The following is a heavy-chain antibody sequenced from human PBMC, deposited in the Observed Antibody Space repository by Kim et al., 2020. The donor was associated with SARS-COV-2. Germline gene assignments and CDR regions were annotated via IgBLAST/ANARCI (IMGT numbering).Heavy chain of an antibody. J-gene: IGHJ4*02. D-gene: IGHD3-22*01. Sequence: GGSLRLSCAASGFTFSSYAMHWFRQAPGKGLEWVAVIWYDGSNKYYADSVKGRFTISRDNSKNTLYLQMNSLRAEDTAVYYCAKDKIVAYYYDSSGYEFDYWGQGTLVTVSS. CDR2: IWYDGSNK. CDR3: AKDKIVAYYYDSSGYEFDY. V-gene: IGHV3-33*06. CDR1: GFTFSSYA.